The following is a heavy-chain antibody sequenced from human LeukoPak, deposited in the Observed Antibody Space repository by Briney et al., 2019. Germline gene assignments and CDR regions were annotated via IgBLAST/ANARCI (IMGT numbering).Heavy chain of an antibody. V-gene: IGHV3-23*01. D-gene: IGHD2-2*01. CDR2: ISGSGGST. J-gene: IGHJ6*02. CDR3: AKGLVPADYYYYGMYV. Sequence: GGSLRLSCAASGFTFSSYAMSWVRQAPGKGLEWVSAISGSGGSTYYADSVKGRFTISRDNSMNTLYLQMNSLRAEDTAVYYCAKGLVPADYYYYGMYVWGQGTTVTVSS. CDR1: GFTFSSYA.